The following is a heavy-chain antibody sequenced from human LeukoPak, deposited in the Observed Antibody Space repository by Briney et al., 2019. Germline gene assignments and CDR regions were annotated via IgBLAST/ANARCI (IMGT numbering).Heavy chain of an antibody. Sequence: GGSLRLSCAASGFTFSSHWMSWIRQAPGKGLEWVSAISGSGGSTYYADSVKGRFTISRDTSKNTLYLQMNSLGAEDTAVYYCAKGGLWVVAYGAYYFDYWGQGTLVTVSS. CDR2: ISGSGGST. CDR3: AKGGLWVVAYGAYYFDY. D-gene: IGHD2-15*01. J-gene: IGHJ4*02. CDR1: GFTFSSHW. V-gene: IGHV3-23*01.